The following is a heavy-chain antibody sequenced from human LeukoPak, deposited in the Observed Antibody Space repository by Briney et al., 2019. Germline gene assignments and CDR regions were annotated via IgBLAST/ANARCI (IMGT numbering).Heavy chain of an antibody. Sequence: GGSLRLSCAASGFTFTNFGMHWVRQAPGKGLDWVAFIMYNGSIKFYADSVLGRFTISRDNSKNTLDLQMNSLRTEDTAVYYCVKESLEGDTWGQGTLVTVSS. CDR2: IMYNGSIK. V-gene: IGHV3-30*02. CDR3: VKESLEGDT. J-gene: IGHJ5*02. D-gene: IGHD1-1*01. CDR1: GFTFTNFG.